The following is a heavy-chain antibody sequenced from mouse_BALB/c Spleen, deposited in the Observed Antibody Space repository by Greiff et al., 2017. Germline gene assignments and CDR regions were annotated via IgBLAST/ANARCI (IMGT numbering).Heavy chain of an antibody. V-gene: IGHV1-9*01. J-gene: IGHJ3*01. CDR1: GYTFSSYW. Sequence: QVQLKESGAELMKPGASVKISCKATGYTFSSYWIEWVKQRPGHGLEWIGEILPGGGSTNYNEKFKGKATFTADTSSNTAYMQLSSLTSEDSAVYYCATSLLRLLAYWGQGTLVTVSA. CDR2: ILPGGGST. CDR3: ATSLLRLLAY. D-gene: IGHD1-2*01.